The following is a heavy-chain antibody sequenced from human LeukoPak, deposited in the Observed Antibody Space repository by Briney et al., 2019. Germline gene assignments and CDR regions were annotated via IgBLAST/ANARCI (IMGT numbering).Heavy chain of an antibody. J-gene: IGHJ4*02. Sequence: PGGSLRLSCAASGFTVSSNYMSWVRQAPGKGLEWVSVIYSGGSTYYADSVKGRFTISRDNSKNTLYLQMNSLRAEDTAVYYCARELRDAAAGPFDYWGQGTLVTVSS. CDR1: GFTVSSNY. D-gene: IGHD6-13*01. CDR3: ARELRDAAAGPFDY. V-gene: IGHV3-53*01. CDR2: IYSGGST.